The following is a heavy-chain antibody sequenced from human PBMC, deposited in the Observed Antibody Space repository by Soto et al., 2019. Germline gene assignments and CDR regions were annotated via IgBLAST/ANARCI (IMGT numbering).Heavy chain of an antibody. CDR1: GGSISSYY. V-gene: IGHV4-59*08. CDR3: ARLLSSLDS. Sequence: PSETLSLTCTVSGGSISSYYWSWIRQPPGKGLEWIGYIYNSGTTNYNPSLKSRVTISGDTSKNQLSLKLSSVTAADMAVYYCARLLSSLDSWGQGTLVTVSS. CDR2: IYNSGTT. J-gene: IGHJ4*02. D-gene: IGHD3-10*01.